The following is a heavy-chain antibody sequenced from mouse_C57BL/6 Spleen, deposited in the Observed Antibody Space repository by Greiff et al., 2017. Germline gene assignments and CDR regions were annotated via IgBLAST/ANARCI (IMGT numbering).Heavy chain of an antibody. Sequence: VQLQQPGAELVMPGASVKLSCKASGYTFTSSWMHWVKQRPGQGLEWIGEIDPSASYTNYNQKFKGKSTLTVDKSSSTAYMQLSSLTSADSAVYYCARQGLTGHFDYWGQGTTLTVSS. J-gene: IGHJ2*01. V-gene: IGHV1-69*01. CDR2: IDPSASYT. D-gene: IGHD4-1*01. CDR1: GYTFTSSW. CDR3: ARQGLTGHFDY.